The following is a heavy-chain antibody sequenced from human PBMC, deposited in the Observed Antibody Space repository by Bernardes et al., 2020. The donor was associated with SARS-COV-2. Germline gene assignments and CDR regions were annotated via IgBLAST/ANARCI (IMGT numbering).Heavy chain of an antibody. Sequence: SETLSLTCTVSGGAITNSRYYWGWIRQPPGKGLEWIGHIYYGGTTNYHPSLKSRVTISVDTSKNQFSLKLNSVTAADTAVYYCARLYSSSSGGYFEDWGQGTLVTVSS. V-gene: IGHV4-39*01. CDR2: IYYGGTT. J-gene: IGHJ4*02. D-gene: IGHD6-13*01. CDR1: GGAITNSRYY. CDR3: ARLYSSSSGGYFED.